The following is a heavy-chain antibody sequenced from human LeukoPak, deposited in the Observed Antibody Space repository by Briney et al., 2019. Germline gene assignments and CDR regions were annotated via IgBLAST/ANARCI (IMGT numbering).Heavy chain of an antibody. V-gene: IGHV3-74*01. CDR2: IIGDGSST. Sequence: HAGGSLRLSCAAAGFTFSSYWMHCVRQTPGNGLVWLSRIIGDGSSTNYAESVKGRFTISRDNAKNTVYLQMDSLRDEDTAVYYCLRGGGSGSYGYFQHWGQGTLATVSS. D-gene: IGHD3-10*01. CDR3: LRGGGSGSYGYFQH. J-gene: IGHJ1*01. CDR1: GFTFSSYW.